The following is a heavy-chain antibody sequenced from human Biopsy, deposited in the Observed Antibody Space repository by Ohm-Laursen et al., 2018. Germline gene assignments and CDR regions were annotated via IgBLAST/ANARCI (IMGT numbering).Heavy chain of an antibody. Sequence: DTLSLTCTVSGDSISSYYWSWIRQPPGKGLEWIGYIYYSGSTNYNPSLKSRVTISVDTSKNQFSLRLNSVTAADTAVYYCARATNSTGWPYYYFYGMDVWGQGTTVTVSS. D-gene: IGHD2/OR15-2a*01. CDR3: ARATNSTGWPYYYFYGMDV. V-gene: IGHV4-59*07. J-gene: IGHJ6*02. CDR2: IYYSGST. CDR1: GDSISSYY.